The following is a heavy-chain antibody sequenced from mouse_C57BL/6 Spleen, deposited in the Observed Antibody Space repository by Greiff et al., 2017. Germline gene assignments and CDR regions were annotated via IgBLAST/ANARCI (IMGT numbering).Heavy chain of an antibody. V-gene: IGHV1-39*01. J-gene: IGHJ2*01. CDR2: INPNYGTT. D-gene: IGHD1-1*01. CDR1: GYSFTDYN. Sequence: VQLKQSGPELVKPGASVKISCKASGYSFTDYNMNWVKQSNGKSLEWIGVINPNYGTTSYNQKFKGQATLTVDQSSSTAYLQLNSLTSEDSAVKYCARRGYSSSDVDYWGQGTTLTVSS. CDR3: ARRGYSSSDVDY.